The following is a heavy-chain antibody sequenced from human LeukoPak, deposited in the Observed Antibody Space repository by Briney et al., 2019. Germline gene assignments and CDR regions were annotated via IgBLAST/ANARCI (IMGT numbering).Heavy chain of an antibody. Sequence: SETLSLTCTVSGGSISSSSYYWGWIRQPPGKGLEWIGSIYYSGSTYYNPSLKSRVTISVDTSKNQFSLKLSSVTAADTAVYYCARVDTAMVYGMDVWGQGTTVTVSS. D-gene: IGHD5-18*01. CDR1: GGSISSSSYY. CDR3: ARVDTAMVYGMDV. J-gene: IGHJ6*02. V-gene: IGHV4-39*01. CDR2: IYYSGST.